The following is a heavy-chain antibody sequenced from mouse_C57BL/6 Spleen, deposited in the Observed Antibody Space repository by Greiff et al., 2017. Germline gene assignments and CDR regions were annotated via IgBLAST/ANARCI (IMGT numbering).Heavy chain of an antibody. J-gene: IGHJ3*01. CDR2: FHPSNDDS. CDR3: ASYGSSYGFAY. D-gene: IGHD1-1*01. CDR1: GYTFTTYP. V-gene: IGHV1-47*01. Sequence: VQRVESGAELVKPGASVKMSCKASGYTFTTYPIEWMKQNHGKRLEWIGNFHPSNDDSKYNEKFKGKATLTVEKSSSTVYLELSRLTSDDSAVYYCASYGSSYGFAYWGQGTLVTVSA.